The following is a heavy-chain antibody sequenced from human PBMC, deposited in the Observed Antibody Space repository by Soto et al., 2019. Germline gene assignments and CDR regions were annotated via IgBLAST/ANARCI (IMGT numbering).Heavy chain of an antibody. J-gene: IGHJ4*02. CDR1: GFTFSSHE. Sequence: GGSLRLSCAASGFTFSSHEMAWVRQAPGKGLEWVSYISDSGNTIKYADSVKGRFTISRDNAINSLYLQMNSLRAEDTAVYYCAGGVMYSGSYQDWGQGTLVTVSS. CDR3: AGGVMYSGSYQD. D-gene: IGHD1-26*01. V-gene: IGHV3-48*03. CDR2: ISDSGNTI.